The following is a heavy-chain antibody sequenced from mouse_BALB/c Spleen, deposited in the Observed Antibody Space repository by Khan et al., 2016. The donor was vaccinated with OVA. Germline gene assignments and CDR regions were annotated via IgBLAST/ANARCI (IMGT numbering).Heavy chain of an antibody. CDR3: ARSLMIRRYFDV. V-gene: IGHV9-1*02. J-gene: IGHJ1*01. CDR2: INTYTGEP. CDR1: GYTFTNYG. D-gene: IGHD2-4*01. Sequence: QIQLVQSGPELKKPGETVKISCKASGYTFTNYGMNWVKQAPGKGLKWMGWINTYTGEPTYADDFKGRFAFSLETSASTAYLQLNNLKNEDMATYFCARSLMIRRYFDVWGAGTTVTVSS.